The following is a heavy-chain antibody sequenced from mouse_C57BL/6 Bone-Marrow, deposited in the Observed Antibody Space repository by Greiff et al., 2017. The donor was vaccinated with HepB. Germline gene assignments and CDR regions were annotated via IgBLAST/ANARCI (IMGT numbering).Heavy chain of an antibody. CDR1: GYTFTSYW. CDR2: IHPNSGST. J-gene: IGHJ3*01. CDR3: ARSGGPRLAY. D-gene: IGHD3-1*01. Sequence: QVHVKQPGAELVKPGASVKLSCKASGYTFTSYWMHWVKQRPGQGLEWIGMIHPNSGSTNYNEKFKSKATLTVDKSSSTAYMQLSSLTSEDSAVYYCARSGGPRLAYWGQGTLVTVSA. V-gene: IGHV1-64*01.